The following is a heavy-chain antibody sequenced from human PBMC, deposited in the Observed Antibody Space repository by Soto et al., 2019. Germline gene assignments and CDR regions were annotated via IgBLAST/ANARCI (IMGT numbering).Heavy chain of an antibody. D-gene: IGHD7-27*01. CDR2: VYHSGST. Sequence: QVQLQESGPGLVKPSQTLSLTCSVSGDSIRGGGHYWNWIRQFTGKGLEWIGYVYHSGSTHYNPSLRGRLTISIDTSKNKFSLRLISVTAADTALYYCARDTGLAPTVWGYWGHGTQVTVSS. V-gene: IGHV4-31*03. J-gene: IGHJ4*03. CDR1: GDSIRGGGHY. CDR3: ARDTGLAPTVWGY.